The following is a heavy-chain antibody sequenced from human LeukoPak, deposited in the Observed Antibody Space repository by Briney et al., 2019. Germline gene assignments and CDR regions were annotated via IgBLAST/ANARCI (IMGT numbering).Heavy chain of an antibody. CDR3: AKDNRRHYTSGPTPDSLR. D-gene: IGHD6-19*01. J-gene: IGHJ4*02. Sequence: GGSLRLSCAASGFTVNNNYMSWVRQAPGKGLEWVSIIYSGDITYYADSVKGRFTISRDNAKNSLYLQMNSLRVEDTAFYYCAKDNRRHYTSGPTPDSLRWGQGALVTVSS. V-gene: IGHV3-53*01. CDR2: IYSGDIT. CDR1: GFTVNNNY.